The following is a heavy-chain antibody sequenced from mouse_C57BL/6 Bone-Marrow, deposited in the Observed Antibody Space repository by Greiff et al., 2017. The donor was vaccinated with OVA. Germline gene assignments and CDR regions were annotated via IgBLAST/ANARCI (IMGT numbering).Heavy chain of an antibody. J-gene: IGHJ4*01. CDR1: GYTFTSYW. D-gene: IGHD1-2*01. CDR2: IHPNSGST. CDR3: ARRVLRHYAMDY. Sequence: VQLQQPGAELVRPGSSVKLSCKASGYTFTSYWMHWVKQRPGQGLEWIGMIHPNSGSTNYNEKFKSKATLTVDKSSSTAYMQLSSLTSEDSAVYYCARRVLRHYAMDYWGQGTSVTVSS. V-gene: IGHV1-64*01.